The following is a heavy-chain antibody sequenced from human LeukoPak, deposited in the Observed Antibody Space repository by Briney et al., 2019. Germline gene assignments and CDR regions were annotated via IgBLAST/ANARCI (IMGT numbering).Heavy chain of an antibody. D-gene: IGHD3-10*01. CDR1: GFTFSTYG. CDR2: ISYDGDNK. Sequence: PGGSLRLSCAASGFTFSTYGMHWVRQAPGKGLEWVAVISYDGDNKYFADSVKGRFTISRDNSKNTLYLQMNSLRAEDTAVYYCAKDRLLLARGVIDAFGIWGQGTMVTVSS. V-gene: IGHV3-30*18. J-gene: IGHJ3*02. CDR3: AKDRLLLARGVIDAFGI.